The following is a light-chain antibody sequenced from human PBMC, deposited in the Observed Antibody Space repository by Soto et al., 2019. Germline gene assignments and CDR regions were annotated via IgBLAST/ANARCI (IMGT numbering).Light chain of an antibody. Sequence: QSVLTQPPSVSGAPGQRVTIPSTGTASNIGAGYDVHGYQQLPGTAPKLLIYGNNNRPSGVPDRFSGSKSGTSASLAITGLQAEDEADYYCQSYDSSLSRVFGGGTKVTVL. CDR1: ASNIGAGYD. J-gene: IGLJ2*01. CDR3: QSYDSSLSRV. V-gene: IGLV1-40*01. CDR2: GNN.